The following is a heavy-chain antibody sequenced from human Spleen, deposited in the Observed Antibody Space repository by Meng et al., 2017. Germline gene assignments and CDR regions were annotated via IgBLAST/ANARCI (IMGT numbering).Heavy chain of an antibody. CDR3: ARIGRGVDTAMLGADTAYYFDY. CDR2: ISRSGSTK. D-gene: IGHD5-18*01. V-gene: IGHV3-48*03. Sequence: GESLKISCAGSGFTFSSYEMKWVRQAPGKGLEWVSYISRSGSTKYYADSVKGRFTISRDNAKNSLYLQMNSLRAEDTAAYYCARIGRGVDTAMLGADTAYYFDYWGQGTLVTVSS. J-gene: IGHJ4*02. CDR1: GFTFSSYE.